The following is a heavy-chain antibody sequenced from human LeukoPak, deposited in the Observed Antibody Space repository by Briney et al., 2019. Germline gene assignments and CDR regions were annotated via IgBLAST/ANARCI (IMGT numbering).Heavy chain of an antibody. CDR2: IYYSGST. Sequence: SETLSLTCTVSGGSISSYYWSWIRQPPGKGLEWIGYIYYSGSTNYNPSLKSRVTISVDTSKNQFSLKLSSVTAADTAVYYCAGHWRSGPAPVDYWGQGTLVTVSS. CDR3: AGHWRSGPAPVDY. CDR1: GGSISSYY. J-gene: IGHJ4*02. D-gene: IGHD3-16*01. V-gene: IGHV4-59*08.